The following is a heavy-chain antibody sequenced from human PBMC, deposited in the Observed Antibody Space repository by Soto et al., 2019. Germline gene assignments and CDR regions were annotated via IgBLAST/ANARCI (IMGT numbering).Heavy chain of an antibody. D-gene: IGHD2-8*01. Sequence: ASVKVSCKASGYTFTSYGISWVRQAPGQGLEWMGWISAYNGNTNYAQKLQGRVTMTTDTSTSTAYMELRGLRSDDTAVYYCARAGDIVLMVNWFDPWGQGTLVTVSS. V-gene: IGHV1-18*04. CDR1: GYTFTSYG. CDR2: ISAYNGNT. CDR3: ARAGDIVLMVNWFDP. J-gene: IGHJ5*02.